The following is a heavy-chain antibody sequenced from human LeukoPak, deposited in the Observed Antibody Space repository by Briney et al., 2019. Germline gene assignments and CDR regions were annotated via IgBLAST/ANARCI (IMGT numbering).Heavy chain of an antibody. CDR2: IYSGGST. V-gene: IGHV3-53*01. Sequence: GGSLRLSCAASGFTVSSNYMSWVRQAPGKGLEWVSVIYSGGSTYYADSVKGRFTISRDNSKNTLYLQMNSLRAEDTAVYYCARRQKFSGGLDYWGQGTLVTVSS. J-gene: IGHJ4*02. D-gene: IGHD2-15*01. CDR3: ARRQKFSGGLDY. CDR1: GFTVSSNY.